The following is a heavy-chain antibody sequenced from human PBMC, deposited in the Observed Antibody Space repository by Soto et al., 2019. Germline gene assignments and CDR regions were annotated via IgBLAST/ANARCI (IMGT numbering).Heavy chain of an antibody. J-gene: IGHJ4*02. D-gene: IGHD3-10*01. CDR3: EKYGRGVRGVTTFDY. CDR1: GFTFSSYA. Sequence: GGSLRLSCAASGFTFSSYAMSWVRQAPGKGLEWVSAISGSGGSTYYADSVKGRFTISRDNSKNTLYLKMNSLRAEDTAVYYCEKYGRGVRGVTTFDYWGQAILVTVS. CDR2: ISGSGGST. V-gene: IGHV3-23*01.